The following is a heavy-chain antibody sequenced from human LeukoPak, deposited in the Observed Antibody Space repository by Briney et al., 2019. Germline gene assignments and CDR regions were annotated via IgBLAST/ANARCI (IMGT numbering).Heavy chain of an antibody. CDR2: INHSGST. CDR1: GGSFSGYY. J-gene: IGHJ4*02. V-gene: IGHV4-34*01. D-gene: IGHD3-16*02. CDR3: ARGTGRYDYVWGSYRYYPPFDY. Sequence: SETLSLTCAVYGGSFSGYYWSWIRQPPGKGLEWIGEINHSGSTNYNPSLKSRVTISVDTSKNQFSLKLSSVTAADTAVYYCARGTGRYDYVWGSYRYYPPFDYWGQGTLVTVSS.